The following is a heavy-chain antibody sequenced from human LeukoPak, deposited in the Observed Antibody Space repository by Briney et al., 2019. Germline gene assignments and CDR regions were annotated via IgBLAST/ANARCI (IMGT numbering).Heavy chain of an antibody. CDR2: INTNTGNP. CDR3: ARDNPSTYCYDSSGYYHRDKDAFDI. Sequence: ASVKVSCKASGYTFTSYAMNWVRQAPGQGLEWMGWINTNTGNPTYAQGFTGRFVFSLDTSVSTAYLQISSLKAEDTAVYYCARDNPSTYCYDSSGYYHRDKDAFDIWGQGTMVTVSS. J-gene: IGHJ3*02. V-gene: IGHV7-4-1*02. CDR1: GYTFTSYA. D-gene: IGHD3-22*01.